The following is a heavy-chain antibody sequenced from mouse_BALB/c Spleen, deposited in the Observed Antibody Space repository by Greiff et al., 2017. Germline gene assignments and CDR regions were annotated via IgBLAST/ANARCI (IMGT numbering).Heavy chain of an antibody. CDR3: ARRDYDYDFAY. D-gene: IGHD2-4*01. Sequence: EVKVEESGPGLVKPSQSLSLTCTVTGYSITSDYAWNWIRQFPGNKLEWMGYISYSGSTSYNPSLKSRISITRDTSKNQFFLQLNSVTTEDTATYYCARRDYDYDFAYWGQGTLVTVSA. CDR1: GYSITSDYA. CDR2: ISYSGST. J-gene: IGHJ3*01. V-gene: IGHV3-2*02.